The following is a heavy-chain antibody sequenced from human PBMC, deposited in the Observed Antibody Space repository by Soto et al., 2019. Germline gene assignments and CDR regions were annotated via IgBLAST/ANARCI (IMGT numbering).Heavy chain of an antibody. V-gene: IGHV4-39*07. D-gene: IGHD2-21*01. CDR2: IYYSRSS. Sequence: YTLSLTCTVSGGSISSSSYYWGWIRQPPRKGLEWMGSIYYSRSSYYNPSPKSRVTRSVDTSKSQFSLKLSSVTAADTVVYYCARDRFDSHYSGMDVWGQGTTVT. J-gene: IGHJ6*02. CDR1: GGSISSSSYY. CDR3: ARDRFDSHYSGMDV.